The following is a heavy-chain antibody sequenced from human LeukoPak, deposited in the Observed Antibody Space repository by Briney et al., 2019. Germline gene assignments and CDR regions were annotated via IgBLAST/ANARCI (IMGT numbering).Heavy chain of an antibody. Sequence: GGSLRLSCAASGFTFRTYGMNWVRQAPGKGPEWLSYISSGSDAIHYRDSVRGRFTISRDNAKNSPYLQMNSLRDEDTAVYYCARAMRSGYDYWGQGTLVTVSS. CDR3: ARAMRSGYDY. D-gene: IGHD5-12*01. CDR1: GFTFRTYG. CDR2: ISSGSDAI. J-gene: IGHJ4*02. V-gene: IGHV3-48*02.